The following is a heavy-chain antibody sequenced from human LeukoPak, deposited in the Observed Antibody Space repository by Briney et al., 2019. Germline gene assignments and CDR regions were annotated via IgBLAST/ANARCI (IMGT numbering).Heavy chain of an antibody. Sequence: GGSLRLSCAASGFTFSDYYMSWIRKPPGKGLGWVSYISSSGSTIYYADSVKGRFTISRDNAKNSLYLQMNSPRAEDTAVYYCASNYYYYGMDVWGQGTTVTVSS. J-gene: IGHJ6*02. CDR1: GFTFSDYY. CDR3: ASNYYYYGMDV. V-gene: IGHV3-11*01. CDR2: ISSSGSTI.